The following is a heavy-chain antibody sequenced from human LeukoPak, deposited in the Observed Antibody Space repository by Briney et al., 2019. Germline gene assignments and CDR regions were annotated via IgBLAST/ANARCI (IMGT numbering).Heavy chain of an antibody. Sequence: GGSLRLSCAASGFTFSSYSMNWVRQAPGKGLEWGSYISSSSSTIYYADSVKGRFTISRDNAKNSLYLQMNSLRAEDTAVYYCARDRYCSGGSCYSSGFDPWGQGTLVTVSS. CDR3: ARDRYCSGGSCYSSGFDP. CDR1: GFTFSSYS. J-gene: IGHJ5*02. CDR2: ISSSSSTI. V-gene: IGHV3-48*01. D-gene: IGHD2-15*01.